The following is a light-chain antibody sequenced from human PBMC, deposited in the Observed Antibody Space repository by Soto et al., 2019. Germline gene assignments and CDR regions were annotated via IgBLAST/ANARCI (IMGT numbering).Light chain of an antibody. CDR1: QAVNTR. V-gene: IGKV3-20*01. CDR2: GAS. J-gene: IGKJ1*01. Sequence: EIVLTQSPATLSSFPGDRVTLSCRASQAVNTRLAWYQHKPGQAPRLLIYGASSRATGIPDRFSGSGSGTDFTLSISRLEPEDFAVYYCQQYSSLWTFGQGTKV. CDR3: QQYSSLWT.